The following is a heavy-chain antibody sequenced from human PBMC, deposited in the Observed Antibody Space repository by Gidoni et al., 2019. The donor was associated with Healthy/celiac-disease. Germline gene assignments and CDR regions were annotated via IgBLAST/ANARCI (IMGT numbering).Heavy chain of an antibody. CDR1: GGSFSVYY. V-gene: IGHV4-34*01. D-gene: IGHD7-27*01. CDR3: ASRGTGDFPIQYYFDY. J-gene: IGHJ4*02. Sequence: QVQLQQWGAGLLKPSETLSLTCAVYGGSFSVYYWSWIRQPPGKGLEWIGEINHSGSTNYNPSLKSRVTISVDTSKNQFSLKLSSVTAADTAVYYCASRGTGDFPIQYYFDYWGQGTLVTVSS. CDR2: INHSGST.